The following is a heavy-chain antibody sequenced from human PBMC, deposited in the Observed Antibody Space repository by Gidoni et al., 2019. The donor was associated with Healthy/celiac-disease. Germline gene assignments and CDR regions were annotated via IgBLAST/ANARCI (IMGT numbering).Heavy chain of an antibody. V-gene: IGHV3-43*01. Sequence: EVQLVESGGVVVQPGGSLRLSCAASGFTFDDYTMHWVRQAPGKGLEWVSLISWDGGSTYYADSVKGRFTISRDNSKNSLYLQMNSLRTEDTALYYCAKDISPYSGYELFDYWGQGALVTVSS. CDR3: AKDISPYSGYELFDY. CDR1: GFTFDDYT. CDR2: ISWDGGST. D-gene: IGHD5-12*01. J-gene: IGHJ4*02.